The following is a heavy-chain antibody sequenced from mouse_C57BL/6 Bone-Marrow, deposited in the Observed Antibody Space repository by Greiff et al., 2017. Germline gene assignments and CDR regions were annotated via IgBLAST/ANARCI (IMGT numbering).Heavy chain of an antibody. Sequence: EVKLVESGEGLVKPGGSLKLSCAASGFTFSSYAMSWVRQTPEKRLEWVAYISSGGDYIYYADTVKGRFTISRDTARNTLYLQMSSLKSEDTAMYYCTRDYYGSSGVYWYFDVWGTGTTVTVSS. D-gene: IGHD1-1*01. CDR1: GFTFSSYA. V-gene: IGHV5-9-1*02. CDR3: TRDYYGSSGVYWYFDV. J-gene: IGHJ1*03. CDR2: ISSGGDYI.